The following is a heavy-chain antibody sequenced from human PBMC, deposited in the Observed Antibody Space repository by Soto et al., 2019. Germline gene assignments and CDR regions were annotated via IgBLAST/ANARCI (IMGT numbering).Heavy chain of an antibody. CDR3: AKNSSATGVFDH. CDR1: GFTFNSYV. D-gene: IGHD6-13*01. CDR2: ISGSGTST. J-gene: IGHJ4*01. Sequence: EVQLLESGGGLVQPGGSLRLSCAASGFTFNSYVISWVRQAPGKGLEWVSGISGSGTSTYYADSVKGRFTISRDNSKNTLYLQMNSLRADDTALYYCAKNSSATGVFDHWGQGSLVTVSS. V-gene: IGHV3-23*01.